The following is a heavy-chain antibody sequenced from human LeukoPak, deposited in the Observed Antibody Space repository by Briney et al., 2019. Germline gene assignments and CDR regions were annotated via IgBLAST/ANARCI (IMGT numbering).Heavy chain of an antibody. CDR2: IYYSGST. V-gene: IGHV4-30-4*08. D-gene: IGHD3-3*01. CDR1: GGSISSGDYY. Sequence: SQTLSLTYTVSGGSISSGDYYWSWIRQPPGKGLEWIGYIYYSGSTYYNPSLKSRVTISVDTSKNQFFLKLSSVTAADTAVYYCARVTRITIFGVVGGTDAFDIWGQGTMVTVSS. J-gene: IGHJ3*02. CDR3: ARVTRITIFGVVGGTDAFDI.